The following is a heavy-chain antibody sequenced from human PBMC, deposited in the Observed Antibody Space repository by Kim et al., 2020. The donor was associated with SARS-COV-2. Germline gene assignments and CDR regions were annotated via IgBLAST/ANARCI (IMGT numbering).Heavy chain of an antibody. V-gene: IGHV4-39*07. CDR2: IYYSGST. D-gene: IGHD5-12*01. CDR1: GGSISSSSYY. Sequence: SETLSLTCTVSGGSISSSSYYWGWIRQPPGKGLEWIGSIYYSGSTYYNPSLKSRVTISVDTSKNQFSLKLSSVTAADTAVYYCARDYRATISFPELYYYYGMDVWGQGTTVTVSS. CDR3: ARDYRATISFPELYYYYGMDV. J-gene: IGHJ6*02.